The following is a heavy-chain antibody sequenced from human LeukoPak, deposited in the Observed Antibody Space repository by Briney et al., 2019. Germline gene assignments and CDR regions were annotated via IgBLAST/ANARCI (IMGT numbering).Heavy chain of an antibody. Sequence: GGSLRLSCAASGMTFSNHWMHWVRQVPGKGLVWVSLIKTDGRTTIYADSVKGRFTISRDNGKSTLYLQMNSLRAEHTAIYYCTTGPSYGYEWWGQGTVVTVSS. J-gene: IGHJ4*02. V-gene: IGHV3-74*01. CDR1: GMTFSNHW. CDR3: TTGPSYGYEW. D-gene: IGHD3-16*01. CDR2: IKTDGRTT.